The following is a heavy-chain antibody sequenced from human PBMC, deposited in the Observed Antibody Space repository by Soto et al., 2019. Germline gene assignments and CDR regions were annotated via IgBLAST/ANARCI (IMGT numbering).Heavy chain of an antibody. J-gene: IGHJ4*02. CDR3: ARDHPHSYGVYYFDY. V-gene: IGHV4-61*01. CDR1: GGSVSSGSNY. Sequence: TSETLSLTCSVSGGSVSSGSNYWSWIRLSPGKGLEWIGHASYTGSANYNPSLKSRVTISIDTSKNQFSLKLSSVTAADTAVYYCARDHPHSYGVYYFDYWGQGTPVTVSS. CDR2: ASYTGSA. D-gene: IGHD5-18*01.